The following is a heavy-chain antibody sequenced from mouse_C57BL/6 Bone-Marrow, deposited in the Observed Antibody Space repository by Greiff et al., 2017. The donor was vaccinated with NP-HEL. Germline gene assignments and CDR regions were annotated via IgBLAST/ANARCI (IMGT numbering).Heavy chain of an antibody. J-gene: IGHJ3*01. D-gene: IGHD2-14*01. Sequence: QVQLQQSGAELARPGASVKLSCKASGYTFTSYGISWVKQRTGQGLEWIGEIYPRSGNTYYNEKFKGKATLTADKSSSTAYMELRSLTSEDSAVYFCARRVRRGFAYWGQGTLVTVSA. V-gene: IGHV1-81*01. CDR2: IYPRSGNT. CDR1: GYTFTSYG. CDR3: ARRVRRGFAY.